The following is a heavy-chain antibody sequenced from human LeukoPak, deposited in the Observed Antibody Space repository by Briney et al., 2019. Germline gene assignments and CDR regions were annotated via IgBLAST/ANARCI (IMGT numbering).Heavy chain of an antibody. CDR2: MNPNSGNT. J-gene: IGHJ3*02. Sequence: ASVKVSCKASGYTFTSYDINWVRQATGQGLEWMGWMNPNSGNTGYAQKFQGRVTITRNNSISTAYMELSSLRSEDTAVYYCAREGVGASLVGEAAFDIWGQGTMVTVSS. CDR1: GYTFTSYD. V-gene: IGHV1-8*03. D-gene: IGHD1-26*01. CDR3: AREGVGASLVGEAAFDI.